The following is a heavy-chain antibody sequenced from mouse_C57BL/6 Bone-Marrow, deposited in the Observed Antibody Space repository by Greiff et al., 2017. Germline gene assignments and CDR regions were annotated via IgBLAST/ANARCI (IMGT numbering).Heavy chain of an antibody. V-gene: IGHV5-12*01. CDR1: GFTFSDYY. CDR3: ASRNYYGSAWSMDY. D-gene: IGHD2-1*01. CDR2: ISNGGGST. Sequence: EVKLMESGGGLVQPGGSLKLSCAASGFTFSDYYMYWVRQTPEKRLEWVAYISNGGGSTYYPDTVKGRFTFSRENAKNTLYLQMSRLKSEDTAIYYCASRNYYGSAWSMDYWGQGTSVTVSS. J-gene: IGHJ4*01.